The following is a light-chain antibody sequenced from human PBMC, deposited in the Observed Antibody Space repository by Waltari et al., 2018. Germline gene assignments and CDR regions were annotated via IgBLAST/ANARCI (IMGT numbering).Light chain of an antibody. V-gene: IGKV4-1*01. CDR3: QQYYGSPFT. CDR2: WAS. CDR1: RIVFSSPNNKNY. J-gene: IGKJ4*01. Sequence: DIVMTQSPDSLAVSLGERATINTKSSRIVFSSPNNKNYLSWYQQKPGQPPKLLIYWASTRESGVPDRFSGSASGTDFTLTIDSLQAEDGALYYCQQYYGSPFTFGGGTKVEIK.